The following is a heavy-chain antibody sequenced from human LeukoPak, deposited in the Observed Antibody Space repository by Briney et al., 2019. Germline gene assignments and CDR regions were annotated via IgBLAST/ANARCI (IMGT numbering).Heavy chain of an antibody. CDR2: INHSGST. Sequence: SETLSLTCAVYGGSFSGYYWSWIRQPPGKGLEWIGEINHSGSTNYNPSLKSRVTISVDTSKNQFSLKLSSVTAADTAVYYCASLDIVATIDYWGQGTLVIVSS. J-gene: IGHJ4*02. V-gene: IGHV4-34*01. CDR1: GGSFSGYY. CDR3: ASLDIVATIDY. D-gene: IGHD5-12*01.